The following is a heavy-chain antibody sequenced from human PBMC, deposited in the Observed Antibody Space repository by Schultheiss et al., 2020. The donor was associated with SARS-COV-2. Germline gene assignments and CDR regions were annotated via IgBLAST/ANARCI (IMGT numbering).Heavy chain of an antibody. V-gene: IGHV3-9*01. CDR2: ISWNSGSI. CDR3: AKDISVAGTGVLDY. CDR1: GFTFSSYS. J-gene: IGHJ4*02. Sequence: SLKISCAASGFTFSSYSMNWVRQAPGKGLEWVSGISWNSGSIGYADSVKGRFTISRDNAKNSLYLQMNSLRAEDTALYYCAKDISVAGTGVLDYWGQGTLVTVSS. D-gene: IGHD6-19*01.